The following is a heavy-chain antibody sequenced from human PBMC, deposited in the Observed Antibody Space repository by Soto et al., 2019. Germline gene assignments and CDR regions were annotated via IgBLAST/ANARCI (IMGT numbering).Heavy chain of an antibody. D-gene: IGHD3-10*01. CDR1: GFIFSTYA. CDR3: AQGPRITYFDS. V-gene: IGHV3-23*01. Sequence: PRHSCVTSGFIFSTYAMSWVRQAPGKGLEWVSAISGSGGSTYYADSVRGRFTISRDNSKNTLFLQMNGLRPEDTAVYYCAQGPRITYFDSWGQSTLVTGSS. CDR2: ISGSGGST. J-gene: IGHJ4*02.